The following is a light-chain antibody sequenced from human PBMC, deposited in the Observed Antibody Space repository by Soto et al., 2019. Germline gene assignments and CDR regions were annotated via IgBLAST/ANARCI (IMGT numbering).Light chain of an antibody. V-gene: IGKV1-5*01. CDR1: QSIGSW. CDR2: GAS. CDR3: QQYDTYSWT. Sequence: DIQMTQSPSTLSASVGDRATITCRASQSIGSWLAWFQQKPGKAPKLLIYGASTLESGVPSRFSGSGSGTEFTLTISSLQPDDFATYYCQQYDTYSWTFGQGTKV. J-gene: IGKJ1*01.